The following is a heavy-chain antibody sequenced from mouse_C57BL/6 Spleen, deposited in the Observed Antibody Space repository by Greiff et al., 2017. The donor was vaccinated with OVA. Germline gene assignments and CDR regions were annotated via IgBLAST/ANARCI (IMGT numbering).Heavy chain of an antibody. CDR1: GYTFTSYW. D-gene: IGHD3-2*02. J-gene: IGHJ3*01. CDR3: ARSSSGYLGWFAY. Sequence: QVQLQQPGTELVKPGASVKLSCKASGYTFTSYWMHWVKQRPGQGLEWIGNINPSNGGTNYNEKFKSKATLTVDKSSSTAYMQLSSLTSEDSAVFYCARSSSGYLGWFAYWGQGTLVTVSA. V-gene: IGHV1-53*01. CDR2: INPSNGGT.